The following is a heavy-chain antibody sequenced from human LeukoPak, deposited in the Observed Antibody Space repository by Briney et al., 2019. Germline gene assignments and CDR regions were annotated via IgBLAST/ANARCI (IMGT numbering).Heavy chain of an antibody. CDR2: IIPILGIA. CDR1: GGTFTSYT. J-gene: IGHJ3*02. CDR3: ASPRALYCSSTSCQTANGAFDI. Sequence: SVKVSCKASGGTFTSYTISWVRQAPGQGLEWMGRIIPILGIANYAQKFQGRVTITADKSTSTAYMELSSLRSEDTAVYYCASPRALYCSSTSCQTANGAFDIWGQGTMVTVSS. V-gene: IGHV1-69*02. D-gene: IGHD2-2*01.